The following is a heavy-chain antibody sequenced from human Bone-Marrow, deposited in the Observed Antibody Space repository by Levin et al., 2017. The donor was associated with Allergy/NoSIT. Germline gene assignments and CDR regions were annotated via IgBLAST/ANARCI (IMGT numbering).Heavy chain of an antibody. CDR1: GFSLSTNGMC. J-gene: IGHJ4*02. CDR3: ARTTGYCTNGVCLYRTSPSFDY. Sequence: GSGPTLVKPTQTLTLTCTFSGFSLSTNGMCISWIRQPPGKALEWLALIAWDDDKYYSTSLKTRLTISKDTSKDQVVLTMTNMDPVDTATYYCARTTGYCTNGVCLYRTSPSFDYWGRGALVTVSS. V-gene: IGHV2-70*01. D-gene: IGHD2-8*01. CDR2: IAWDDDK.